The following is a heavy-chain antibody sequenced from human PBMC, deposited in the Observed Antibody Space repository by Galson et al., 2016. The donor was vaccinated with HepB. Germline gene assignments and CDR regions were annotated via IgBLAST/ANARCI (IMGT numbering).Heavy chain of an antibody. V-gene: IGHV3-33*01. J-gene: IGHJ6*03. D-gene: IGHD3-10*01. CDR2: IYYDGSNK. Sequence: SLRLSCAASGFTFSSYGMHWVRQAPGKGLEWVTFIYYDGSNKYYADSVKGRFAVSRDNSKNMVYLEMNSLRGEDTAVYYCARRYYYGSASPYYYMDVWGQGTMVTVSS. CDR1: GFTFSSYG. CDR3: ARRYYYGSASPYYYMDV.